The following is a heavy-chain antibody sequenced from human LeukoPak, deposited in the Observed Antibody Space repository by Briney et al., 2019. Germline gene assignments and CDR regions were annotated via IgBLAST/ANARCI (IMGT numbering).Heavy chain of an antibody. J-gene: IGHJ5*02. CDR1: GYTFTGYY. CDR2: INPNSGGT. V-gene: IGHV1-2*02. CDR3: ARDARRIAADGTPSWFDP. D-gene: IGHD6-13*01. Sequence: GASVKVSCKASGYTFTGYYMHWVRQAPGQGLEWMGWINPNSGGTNYEQKFQGRLTMTRDTSISTAYMELSRLRSDDTAVYYWARDARRIAADGTPSWFDPWGQGTLVTVSS.